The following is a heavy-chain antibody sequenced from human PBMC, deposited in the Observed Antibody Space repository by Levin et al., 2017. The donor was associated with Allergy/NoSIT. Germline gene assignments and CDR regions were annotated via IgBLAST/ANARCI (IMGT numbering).Heavy chain of an antibody. V-gene: IGHV3-23*03. CDR1: GFIVSRYA. CDR2: IKDDGTST. CDR3: TKSPTPLRPLDA. D-gene: IGHD2-15*01. J-gene: IGHJ5*02. Sequence: GGSLRLSCAASGFIVSRYAMNWVRQAPGKGLEWVACIKDDGTSTYYADSVKGRFTISRDNSQNTIYLQMNSLRVDDTAIYYCTKSPTPLRPLDAWGQGSLVTVSS.